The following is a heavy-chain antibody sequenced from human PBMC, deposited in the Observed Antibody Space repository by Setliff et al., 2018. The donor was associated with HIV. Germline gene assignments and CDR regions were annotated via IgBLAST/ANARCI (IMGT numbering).Heavy chain of an antibody. CDR1: GGSFSGYY. V-gene: IGHV4-34*01. Sequence: SETLSLTCAVYGGSFSGYYWSWVRQPPGKGLEWSGEINQSGSTNYSPSLKRRVTMSVTTSKNHFSLSLTAVTAADTAVYCCVRSGDGPLRQWPCLDVFDIWGQGTMVTVSS. CDR3: VRSGDGPLRQWPCLDVFDI. CDR2: INQSGST. J-gene: IGHJ3*02. D-gene: IGHD6-19*01.